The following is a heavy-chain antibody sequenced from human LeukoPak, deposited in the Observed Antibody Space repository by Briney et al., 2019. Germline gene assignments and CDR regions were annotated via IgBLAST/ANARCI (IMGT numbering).Heavy chain of an antibody. CDR2: IHSYGSTI. CDR3: ARGGGSAASGSQVRVDYMDV. V-gene: IGHV3-74*01. D-gene: IGHD3-10*01. CDR1: GLTFSSYW. J-gene: IGHJ6*03. Sequence: GGSLRLSCAASGLTFSSYWMHWVRQVPGKGLVWVSLIHSYGSTIIYADSVKGRFTISRDNAKKTLYLQMDSLRVEDMAVYYCARGGGSAASGSQVRVDYMDVWGKGTTVTVSS.